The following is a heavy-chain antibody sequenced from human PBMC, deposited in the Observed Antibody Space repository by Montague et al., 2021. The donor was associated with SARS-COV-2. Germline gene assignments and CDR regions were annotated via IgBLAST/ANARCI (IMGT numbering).Heavy chain of an antibody. CDR1: GGSFSSNSYY. Sequence: SETLSLTCTVSGGSFSSNSYYWGWIRQPPGQGLEWIGNIYYSGSSNYNPSLKSRVTISVDTSKNQFSLKLSSVTATATAVYYCARVGRQQLVRLSGMDVWGQGTTVTVSS. D-gene: IGHD6-13*01. CDR2: IYYSGSS. J-gene: IGHJ6*02. V-gene: IGHV4-39*07. CDR3: ARVGRQQLVRLSGMDV.